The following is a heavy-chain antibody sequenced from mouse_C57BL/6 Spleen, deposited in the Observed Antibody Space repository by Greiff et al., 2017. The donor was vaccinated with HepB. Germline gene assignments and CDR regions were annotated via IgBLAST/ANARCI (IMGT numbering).Heavy chain of an antibody. CDR3: ARDPYTYFDY. Sequence: QVQLQQSGPELVKPGASVKISCKASGYAFSSSWMNWVKQRPGKGLEWIGRIYPGDGDTNYNGKFKGKATLTADKSSSTAYMQLSSLTSEDSAVYFCARDPYTYFDYWGQGTTLTVSS. CDR1: GYAFSSSW. V-gene: IGHV1-82*01. J-gene: IGHJ2*01. D-gene: IGHD2-10*01. CDR2: IYPGDGDT.